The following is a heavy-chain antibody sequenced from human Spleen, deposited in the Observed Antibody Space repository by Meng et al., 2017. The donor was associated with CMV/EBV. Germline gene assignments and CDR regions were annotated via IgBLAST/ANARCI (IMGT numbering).Heavy chain of an antibody. CDR2: ISTGGSDK. J-gene: IGHJ5*02. Sequence: SGFTFSDYYMSWIRQAPGKGLEWVSHISTGGSDKYYADSVKGRFAISRDNAKNSLYLQMNSLRAEDTAVYYCARVGIRRNTPNWFDPWGQGTLVTVSS. D-gene: IGHD1-14*01. CDR1: GFTFSDYY. CDR3: ARVGIRRNTPNWFDP. V-gene: IGHV3-11*01.